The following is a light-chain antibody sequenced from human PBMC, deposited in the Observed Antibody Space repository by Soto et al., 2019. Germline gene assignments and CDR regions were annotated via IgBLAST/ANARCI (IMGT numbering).Light chain of an antibody. CDR2: SGS. Sequence: EIVVTQSPGTLSVSAGERVTLSCRASQSVNFRLAWYQQRPGQAPRLLIYSGSSRDTGITARFSGSGSGTDFTLTISSLQPEDFGVYYCQQYDDWPPMFGPGTKVEIK. CDR3: QQYDDWPPM. J-gene: IGKJ1*01. V-gene: IGKV3-15*01. CDR1: QSVNFR.